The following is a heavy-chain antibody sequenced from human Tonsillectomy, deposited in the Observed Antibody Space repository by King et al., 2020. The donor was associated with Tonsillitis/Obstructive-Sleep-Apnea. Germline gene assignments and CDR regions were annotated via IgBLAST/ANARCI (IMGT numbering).Heavy chain of an antibody. V-gene: IGHV5-51*01. Sequence: VKLVESGAEVKKPGESLKISCKGSGYSFTSSWIGWVRQIPGGGLEWMGIIYPGDADIKYNPYFEGQVTISADKSNNTAYLQWSSLKASDTAMYYCVKHASSGWYGDNWGQGTLVTVSS. J-gene: IGHJ4*02. CDR3: VKHASSGWYGDN. CDR2: IYPGDADI. CDR1: GYSFTSSW. D-gene: IGHD6-19*01.